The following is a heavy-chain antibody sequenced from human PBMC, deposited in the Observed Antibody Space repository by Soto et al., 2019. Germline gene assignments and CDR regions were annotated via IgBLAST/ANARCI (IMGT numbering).Heavy chain of an antibody. CDR3: AKVRYGFSYGKFDY. D-gene: IGHD5-18*01. Sequence: EVHLLESGGGLVQPGGSLRLSCAASGFIFSTCGMGWVRQAPGKGLEWVSGIEDTGINTYYADSVKGRFTVSRDDSKNTLFLQMNSLRAEDTAVYYCAKVRYGFSYGKFDYWGQGTLVTVSS. CDR1: GFIFSTCG. CDR2: IEDTGINT. V-gene: IGHV3-23*05. J-gene: IGHJ4*02.